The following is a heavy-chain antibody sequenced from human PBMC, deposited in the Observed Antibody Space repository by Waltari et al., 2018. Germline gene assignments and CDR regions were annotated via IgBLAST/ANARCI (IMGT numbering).Heavy chain of an antibody. CDR3: ATEPAPGAGINY. CDR2: SSASRAAR. D-gene: IGHD6-19*01. J-gene: IGHJ4*02. V-gene: IGHV3-48*01. Sequence: EVQLVESGGGFVQPGGSLRLSCLGSGFTFGVFSMHWIRQAPGKGLEWVAYSSASRAARYYAESVKGRFTISRDNAKNSLFLQMTNLGVEDTAVYYCATEPAPGAGINYWGQGILVTVSS. CDR1: GFTFGVFS.